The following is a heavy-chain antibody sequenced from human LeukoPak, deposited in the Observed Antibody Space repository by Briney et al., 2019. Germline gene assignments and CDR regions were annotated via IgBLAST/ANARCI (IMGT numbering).Heavy chain of an antibody. CDR2: ISSSGTTI. CDR3: ARGVPTGYYTSCYDY. CDR1: GINFSDSE. V-gene: IGHV3-48*03. D-gene: IGHD3/OR15-3a*01. Sequence: GGSLRLSCAASGINFSDSEMNWVRQAPGKGLEWVSYISSSGTTIYYTDSVKGRFTISRDNAKNSLYLQMNSLRAEDTAVYYCARGVPTGYYTSCYDYWGQGTLVTVSS. J-gene: IGHJ4*02.